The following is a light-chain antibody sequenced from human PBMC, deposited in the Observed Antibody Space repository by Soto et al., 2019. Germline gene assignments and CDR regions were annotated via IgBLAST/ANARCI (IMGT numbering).Light chain of an antibody. CDR3: SSYTTDTTLV. Sequence: QSALTQPPSVSGSPGQSVTISCTGTRSDVGSYNRVSWYQQPPGTAPKLMIYEVTNRPSGVPDRFSGTKSGNTASLTISGLQAEDEADYYCSSYTTDTTLVFGGGTKVTVL. V-gene: IGLV2-18*02. CDR1: RSDVGSYNR. CDR2: EVT. J-gene: IGLJ2*01.